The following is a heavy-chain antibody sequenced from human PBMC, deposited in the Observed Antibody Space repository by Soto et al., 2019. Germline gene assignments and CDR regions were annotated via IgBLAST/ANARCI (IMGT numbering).Heavy chain of an antibody. CDR1: GFTFSSYG. D-gene: IGHD6-19*01. J-gene: IGHJ6*02. Sequence: GGSLRLSCAASGFTFSSYGMHWVRQAPGKGLEWVALISYDGSNKYYADSVKGRFTISRDNSKNTLSLQVSSLRPEDTAVYYCAKDRDSSGWFSGYYYGVDVWGHGTTVTVSS. CDR3: AKDRDSSGWFSGYYYGVDV. CDR2: ISYDGSNK. V-gene: IGHV3-30*18.